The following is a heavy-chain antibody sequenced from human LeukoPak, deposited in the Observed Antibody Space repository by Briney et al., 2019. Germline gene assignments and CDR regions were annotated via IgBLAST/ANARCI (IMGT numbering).Heavy chain of an antibody. D-gene: IGHD3-22*01. V-gene: IGHV4-34*01. CDR1: GGSFSGYY. J-gene: IGHJ4*02. CDR2: INHSGST. Sequence: SETLSLTCAVYGGSFSGYYWSWIRQPPGKGLEWIGEINHSGSTNYNPSLKSRVTISLDTSKNQLSLKLSSVTAADTAVYYCARDRYYYDSSGYDPYFDYWGQGTLVTVSS. CDR3: ARDRYYYDSSGYDPYFDY.